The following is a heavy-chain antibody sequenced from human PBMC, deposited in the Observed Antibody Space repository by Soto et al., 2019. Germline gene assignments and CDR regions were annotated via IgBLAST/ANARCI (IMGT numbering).Heavy chain of an antibody. CDR1: GYTFTSYD. V-gene: IGHV1-8*01. CDR3: ARLRDFWSGYYYYMDV. D-gene: IGHD3-3*01. Sequence: ASVKVSCKASGYTFTSYDINWVRQATGQGLEWMGWMNPNSGNTGYEQKFQGRVTMTWNTSISTAYMELSSLRSEDTAVYYCARLRDFWSGYYYYMDVWGKGTTVTVSS. J-gene: IGHJ6*03. CDR2: MNPNSGNT.